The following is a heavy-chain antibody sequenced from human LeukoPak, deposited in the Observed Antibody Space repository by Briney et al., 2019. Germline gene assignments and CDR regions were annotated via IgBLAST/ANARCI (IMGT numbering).Heavy chain of an antibody. CDR1: GGTFSSYA. Sequence: GASVKVSCKSSGGTFSSYAVSWVRQAPGQGLEWMGGIIPMFGTTKYAQKFQGRVTITADESMSTAYMELSSLRSEDTAVYYCAREDGSGGFQPQFDYWGQGTLVTVSS. D-gene: IGHD3-10*01. J-gene: IGHJ4*02. V-gene: IGHV1-69*13. CDR3: AREDGSGGFQPQFDY. CDR2: IIPMFGTT.